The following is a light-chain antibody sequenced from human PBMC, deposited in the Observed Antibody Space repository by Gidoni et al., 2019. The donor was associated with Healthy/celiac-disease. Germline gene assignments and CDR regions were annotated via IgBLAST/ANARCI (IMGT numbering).Light chain of an antibody. CDR2: GKN. V-gene: IGLV3-19*01. J-gene: IGLJ2*01. CDR1: SLSSLY. CDR3: NARDSSGNHVV. Sequence: SSELTQYPAVSVALGQTVRNTFQGDSLSSLYASWYQQKPGQAPVLVIYGKNNRTSGIPDRFSGSSSGNTASLTITGAQAEDEAYYYCNARDSSGNHVVFGGGTKLTVL.